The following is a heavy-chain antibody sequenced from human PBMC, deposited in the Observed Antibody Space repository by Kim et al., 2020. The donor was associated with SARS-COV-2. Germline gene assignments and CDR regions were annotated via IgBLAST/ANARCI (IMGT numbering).Heavy chain of an antibody. J-gene: IGHJ1*01. V-gene: IGHV3-66*01. Sequence: ADSLEGRLIISRDHSKNPLYLQMNSLRAEDTAVYYCATVVFYYDAGYFKNWGQGTLVIVSS. D-gene: IGHD3-22*01. CDR3: ATVVFYYDAGYFKN.